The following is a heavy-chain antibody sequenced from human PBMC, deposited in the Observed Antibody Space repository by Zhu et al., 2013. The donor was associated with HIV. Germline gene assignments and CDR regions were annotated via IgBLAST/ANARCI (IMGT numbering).Heavy chain of an antibody. CDR1: GYTFNNYI. V-gene: IGHV1-3*01. J-gene: IGHJ6*02. CDR2: INAANGHT. CDR3: ARNMFDSSGYYSYHNQMDV. D-gene: IGHD3-22*01. Sequence: QVQLVQSGTEVKKPGASVQVSCTASGYTFNNYIIHWVRQAPGQKLEWMGWINAANGHTKYSQNFQDRVTITRDTSATTAYMKLSSLRSGDTAVYYCARNMFDSSGYYSYHNQMDVWGQGTTVTVSS.